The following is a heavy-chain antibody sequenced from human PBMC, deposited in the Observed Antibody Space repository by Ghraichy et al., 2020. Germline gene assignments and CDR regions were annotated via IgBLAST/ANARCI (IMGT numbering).Heavy chain of an antibody. CDR2: IGGGGRDI. CDR1: GFTFSNYA. J-gene: IGHJ3*02. Sequence: GGSLRPSCVASGFTFSNYAMSWVRQAPGKGLEWIAFIGGGGRDIYYVDSVKGRFTISRDDSKNTLFLQMNSLRAEDTALYYCAKDMTLMNGIHDAFDIWGHGTMVTVSS. CDR3: AKDMTLMNGIHDAFDI. V-gene: IGHV3-23*01. D-gene: IGHD2-21*01.